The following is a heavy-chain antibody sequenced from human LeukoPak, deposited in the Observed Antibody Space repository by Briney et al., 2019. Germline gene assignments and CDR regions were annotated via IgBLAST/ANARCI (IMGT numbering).Heavy chain of an antibody. D-gene: IGHD1-7*01. CDR2: IYAGDADT. CDR3: ARFRGELMDGFDF. V-gene: IGHV5-51*01. CDR1: GHSFSTDW. J-gene: IGHJ4*02. Sequence: GDSLKISCKGSGHSFSTDWIAWARQMPGKGLEWMGVIYAGDADTRYSPSFQGQVTISADKSLNTAYLQWTNLKASDTAMYYCARFRGELMDGFDFWGQGTLVTVSS.